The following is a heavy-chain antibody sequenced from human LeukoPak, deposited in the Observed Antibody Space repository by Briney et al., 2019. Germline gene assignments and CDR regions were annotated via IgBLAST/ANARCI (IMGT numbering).Heavy chain of an antibody. CDR2: IYPGDSDT. CDR1: GYTFSSYW. CDR3: ARHSDYYYMDV. J-gene: IGHJ6*03. Sequence: GESLKISCKGSGYTFSSYWIGWVRQMTGKGLEWMGLIYPGDSDTRYSPSFQGQVTMSADKSISAAYLQWSSLKASDTAMYYCARHSDYYYMDVWGKGTTVTVSS. D-gene: IGHD3-10*01. V-gene: IGHV5-51*01.